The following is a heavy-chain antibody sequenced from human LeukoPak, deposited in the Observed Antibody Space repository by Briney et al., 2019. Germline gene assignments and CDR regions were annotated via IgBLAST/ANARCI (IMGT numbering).Heavy chain of an antibody. CDR3: ASARPPYYYDSSGYYPY. V-gene: IGHV3-30*02. CDR1: GFTFSSYG. CDR2: IRYDGSNK. D-gene: IGHD3-22*01. Sequence: GGSLRLSCAASGFTFSSYGMHWVCQAPGKGLEWVAFIRYDGSNKYYADSVKGRFTISRDNSKNTLYLQMNSLRAEDTAVYYCASARPPYYYDSSGYYPYWGQGTLVTVSS. J-gene: IGHJ4*02.